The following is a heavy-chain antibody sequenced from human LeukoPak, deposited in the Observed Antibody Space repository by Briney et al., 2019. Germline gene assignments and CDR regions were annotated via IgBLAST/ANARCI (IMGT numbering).Heavy chain of an antibody. V-gene: IGHV3-49*04. CDR1: GLSLGDYA. Sequence: PGRSLTLSCSASGLSLGDYAMSWVRQAPGKGLEWVGFIRSKAYGGTTEYAASVKGSLTISRDDSKSIAYLQMHSLRTGDTAVYYCSRCRASCNSAPLDLWGQGTLVTVSS. CDR2: IRSKAYGGTT. D-gene: IGHD2-15*01. J-gene: IGHJ5*02. CDR3: SRCRASCNSAPLDL.